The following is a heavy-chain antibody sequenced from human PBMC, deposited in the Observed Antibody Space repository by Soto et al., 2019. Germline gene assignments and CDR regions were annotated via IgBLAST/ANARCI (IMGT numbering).Heavy chain of an antibody. D-gene: IGHD7-27*01. V-gene: IGHV3-30*03. CDR2: ISYDGNNK. Sequence: XVQLVESGGGVVQPGRSLRLSCXASEFIFSTYDMHWVRXXXXXXXXWVAYISYDGNNKYYGDSVKGRFTISRDNSKNXVXLQXXXLGPXXXAXXXXXXXXXXXXXXXXXXXGRGTLVTVSS. CDR3: XXXXXXXXXXXXXX. J-gene: IGHJ4*02. CDR1: EFIFSTYD.